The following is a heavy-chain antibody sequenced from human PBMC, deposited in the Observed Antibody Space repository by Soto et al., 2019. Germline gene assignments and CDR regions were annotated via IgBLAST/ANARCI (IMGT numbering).Heavy chain of an antibody. J-gene: IGHJ4*02. V-gene: IGHV4-4*02. CDR1: GGSISTDNW. CDR3: ARGGRWLFDY. CDR2: IYHSGST. D-gene: IGHD5-12*01. Sequence: QVQLQESGPGLMKPSGTLSPTCAVSGGSISTDNWWSWVRQPPGKGLEWVGEIYHSGSTNYNPSLKSRLTISIDKSKDQFSLDVRSVTAADTAVYYCARGGRWLFDYWGQGTLVTVSS.